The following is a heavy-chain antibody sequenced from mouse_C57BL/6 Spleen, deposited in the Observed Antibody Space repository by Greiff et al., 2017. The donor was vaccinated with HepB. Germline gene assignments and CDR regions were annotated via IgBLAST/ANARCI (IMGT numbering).Heavy chain of an antibody. J-gene: IGHJ2*01. CDR2: IYPGDGDT. D-gene: IGHD1-1*01. Sequence: QVQLQQSGPELVKPGASVKISCKASGYAFSSSWMNWVKQRPGKGLEWIGRIYPGDGDTNYNGKFKGKATLTADKSSSTAYMQLSSLTSEDSAVYFCAITTVVAPFGYWGQGTTLTVSS. CDR1: GYAFSSSW. CDR3: AITTVVAPFGY. V-gene: IGHV1-82*01.